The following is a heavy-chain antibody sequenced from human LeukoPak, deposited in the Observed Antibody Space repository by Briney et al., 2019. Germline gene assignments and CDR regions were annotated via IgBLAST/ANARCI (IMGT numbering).Heavy chain of an antibody. CDR2: IRSKAHGGTT. V-gene: IGHV3-49*04. Sequence: PGGSLRLSCAASGFTFGNYAMRWVRQAPGKGLEGVGFIRSKAHGGTTEYAASVKGRFTISRDDSKSIAYLQMNSLKTEDTAVYYCTREDYGSGSYHLPYYYYYYMDVWGKGTTVTISS. CDR1: GFTFGNYA. J-gene: IGHJ6*03. CDR3: TREDYGSGSYHLPYYYYYYMDV. D-gene: IGHD3-10*01.